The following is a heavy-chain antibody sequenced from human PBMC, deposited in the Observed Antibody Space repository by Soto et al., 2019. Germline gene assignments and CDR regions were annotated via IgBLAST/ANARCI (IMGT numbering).Heavy chain of an antibody. CDR1: AYTFTTYG. J-gene: IGHJ6*02. D-gene: IGHD1-26*01. CDR3: ARDGRKEQGVEVLNAMDV. CDR2: ISGYNGQT. V-gene: IGHV1-18*01. Sequence: QVQLVQSGPEVKKPGASVKVSCKASAYTFTTYGISWVRQAPGQGLEWMGWISGYNGQTNYAQKFRGRVTITTDTSTRTAYMELRSLRSDDTAMYYCARDGRKEQGVEVLNAMDVWGQGDTVT.